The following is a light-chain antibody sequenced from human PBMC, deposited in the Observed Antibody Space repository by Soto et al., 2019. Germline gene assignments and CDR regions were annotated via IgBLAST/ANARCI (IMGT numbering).Light chain of an antibody. CDR2: EVN. V-gene: IGLV2-23*02. CDR1: SSDVGSFNL. J-gene: IGLJ3*02. Sequence: QSALTQPASVSGSPGQSITFSCTGSSSDVGSFNLVSWYQQYPGKAPKLILYEVNKRPSGVSNRFSGSKSDNTASLTISGLQAEDEADYYCCSYAGSRWVFGGGTKLTVL. CDR3: CSYAGSRWV.